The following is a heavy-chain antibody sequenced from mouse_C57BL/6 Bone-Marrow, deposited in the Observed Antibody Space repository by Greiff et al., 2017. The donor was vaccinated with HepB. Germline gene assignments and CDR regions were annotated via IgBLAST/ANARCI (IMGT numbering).Heavy chain of an antibody. CDR1: GYSITSGYY. CDR2: ISYDGSN. J-gene: IGHJ3*01. Sequence: EVQLQESGPGLVKPSQSLSLTCSVTGYSITSGYYWNWIRQFPGNKLEWMGYISYDGSNNYNPSLKNRISITRDTSKNQFFLKLNSVTTEDTATYYCAWTDYYYGSSFFAYWGQGTLVTVSA. D-gene: IGHD1-1*01. CDR3: AWTDYYYGSSFFAY. V-gene: IGHV3-6*01.